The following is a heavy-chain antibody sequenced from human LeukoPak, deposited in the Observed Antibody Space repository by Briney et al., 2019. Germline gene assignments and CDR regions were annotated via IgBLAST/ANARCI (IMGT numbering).Heavy chain of an antibody. CDR1: GFTFDDYG. CDR2: INWIGDTT. Sequence: GGSLRLSCAASGFTFDDYGMTWVRQVPGKGLELIAEINWIGDTTRYGDSVKGRFTISRDNAKNSLDLQINSLRVEDTAFYYCATNPPGRTYLQDWGQGTLVTVSS. CDR3: ATNPPGRTYLQD. V-gene: IGHV3-20*04. J-gene: IGHJ1*01. D-gene: IGHD1-1*01.